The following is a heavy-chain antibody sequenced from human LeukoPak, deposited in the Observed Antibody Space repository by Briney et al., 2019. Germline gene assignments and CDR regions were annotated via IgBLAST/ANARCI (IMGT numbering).Heavy chain of an antibody. CDR1: GFTFSSIA. CDR3: ARGGGRSYSDAFDI. Sequence: GGSLRLSCAASGFTFSSIAMSWVRQARGKGLEWVSFISGTSTAIYYADSVKGRFTISRDIARKSLYLQMNSLRDEDTAVYYCARGGGRSYSDAFDIWGQGTVVTVSS. CDR2: ISGTSTAI. J-gene: IGHJ3*02. V-gene: IGHV3-48*02. D-gene: IGHD1-26*01.